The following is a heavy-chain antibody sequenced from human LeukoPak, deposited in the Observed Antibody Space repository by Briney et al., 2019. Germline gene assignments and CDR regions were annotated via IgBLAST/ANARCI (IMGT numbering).Heavy chain of an antibody. D-gene: IGHD2-2*01. V-gene: IGHV3-73*01. CDR1: GFTFSGSA. CDR3: TRSCSSTSCHRQRYYYYYYYMDV. J-gene: IGHJ6*03. Sequence: GGSLKLSCAASGFTFSGSAMHWVRQASGKGLEWVGRIRSKANSYATAYAASVKGRFTISRDDSKNTAHLQMNSLKTEDTAVYYCTRSCSSTSCHRQRYYYYYYYMDVWGKGTTVTVSS. CDR2: IRSKANSYAT.